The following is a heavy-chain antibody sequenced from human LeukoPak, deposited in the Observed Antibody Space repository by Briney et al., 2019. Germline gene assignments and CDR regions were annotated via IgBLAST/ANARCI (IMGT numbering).Heavy chain of an antibody. D-gene: IGHD2-15*01. CDR3: ARGGGYCSGGSCYWFDP. CDR2: IYYSGST. V-gene: IGHV4-39*07. J-gene: IGHJ5*02. CDR1: GGSISSSSYY. Sequence: SETLSLTCTVSGGSISSSSYYWGWIRQPPGKGLEWIGSIYYSGSTYYNPSLKSRVTISVDTSKNQFSLKLSSLTAADTAVYYCARGGGYCSGGSCYWFDPWGQGTLVTVSS.